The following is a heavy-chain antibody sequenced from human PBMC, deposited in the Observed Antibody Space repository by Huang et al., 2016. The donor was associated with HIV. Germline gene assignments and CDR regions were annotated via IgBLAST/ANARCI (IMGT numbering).Heavy chain of an antibody. CDR3: ARGQGGYYYYYMDV. J-gene: IGHJ6*03. V-gene: IGHV4-34*01. CDR2: IKHREST. CDR1: GGSFSGYY. Sequence: QVQLQQWGAGLLRPSETLSLTCAVYGGSFSGYYGTWIRQPPGKGREWIGEIKHRESTNYNPSLKSRVTISVDTSRNQFSLTLTSVTAADTAVYYCARGQGGYYYYYMDVWGKGTTVTVSS.